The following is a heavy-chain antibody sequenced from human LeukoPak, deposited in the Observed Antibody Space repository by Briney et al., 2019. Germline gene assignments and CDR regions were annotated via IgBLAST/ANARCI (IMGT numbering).Heavy chain of an antibody. J-gene: IGHJ4*02. V-gene: IGHV3-23*01. CDR3: AKTYVWYYFDY. CDR1: GFTFSNAW. CDR2: ISGDGGST. D-gene: IGHD3-16*01. Sequence: GGSLRLSCAASGFTFSNAWMSWVRQAPGKGLEWVSTISGDGGSTHYADSVKGRFTISRDNSRNTLYLQMNSLRAEDTAVYYCAKTYVWYYFDYWGQGILVTVSS.